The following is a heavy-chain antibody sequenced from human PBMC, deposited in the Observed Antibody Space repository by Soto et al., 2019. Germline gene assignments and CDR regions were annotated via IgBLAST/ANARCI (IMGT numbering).Heavy chain of an antibody. CDR2: IIPIFGTA. CDR3: AREDIVVVTASYYYYGMDV. CDR1: GGTFSSYA. D-gene: IGHD2-21*02. Sequence: QVQLVQSGAEVKKPGSSVKVSCKASGGTFSSYAISWVRQAPGQGLEWMGGIIPIFGTANYAQKFQGRVTITADESTSTAYMELSSLRSEDTAVYYCAREDIVVVTASYYYYGMDVWGQGTTFTVSS. J-gene: IGHJ6*02. V-gene: IGHV1-69*12.